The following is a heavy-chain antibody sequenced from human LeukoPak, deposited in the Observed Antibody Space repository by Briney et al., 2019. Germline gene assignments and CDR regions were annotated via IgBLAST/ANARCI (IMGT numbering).Heavy chain of an antibody. V-gene: IGHV4-34*01. J-gene: IGHJ4*02. CDR1: GGSFSGYY. D-gene: IGHD6-19*01. CDR2: INHSGST. CDR3: ARGCVPTKKYSSGWLDY. Sequence: SETLSLTCAVYGGSFSGYYWSWIRQPPGKGLEWIGEINHSGSTNYNPSLKSRVTISVDTSKNQFSLKLSSVTAADTAVYYCARGCVPTKKYSSGWLDYWGQGTLVTVSS.